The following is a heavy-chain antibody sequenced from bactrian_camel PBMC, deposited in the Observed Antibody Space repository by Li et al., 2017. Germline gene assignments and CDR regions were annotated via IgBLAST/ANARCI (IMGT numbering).Heavy chain of an antibody. D-gene: IGHD2*01. J-gene: IGHJ4*01. CDR1: GYC. CDR2: ITNDGST. V-gene: IGHV3S55*01. Sequence: VQLVESGGGSVQAGGSLRLSCAASGYCLGWFRQAPGKEREGIASITNDGSTLYADSVKGRFTISKDNAKNSLYLQMNSLKFEDTAMYSCQTAYNVNRQRRYFARGTQVTVS.